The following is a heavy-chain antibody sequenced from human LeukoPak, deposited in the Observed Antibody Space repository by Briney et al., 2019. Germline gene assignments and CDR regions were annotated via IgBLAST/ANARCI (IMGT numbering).Heavy chain of an antibody. Sequence: GASVKASCKASGGTFSSYAISWVRQAPGQGLEWMGRIIPILGIANYAQKFQGRVTITADKSTSTAYMELSSLRSEDTAVYYCARDHLDYDFWSGYLDHWGQGTLVTVSS. D-gene: IGHD3-3*01. CDR1: GGTFSSYA. V-gene: IGHV1-69*04. CDR3: ARDHLDYDFWSGYLDH. J-gene: IGHJ4*02. CDR2: IIPILGIA.